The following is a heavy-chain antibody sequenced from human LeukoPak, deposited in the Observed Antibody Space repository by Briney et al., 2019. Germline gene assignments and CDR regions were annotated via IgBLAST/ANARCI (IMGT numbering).Heavy chain of an antibody. CDR3: AKDARRVYDSSGYYPDAFDI. J-gene: IGHJ3*02. D-gene: IGHD3-22*01. Sequence: SETLSLTCAVSGASVSGSNYYWGWIRQPPGKGLEWIGNIYSSGSTYYNASLQSRVTISIDTSKNQFSLRLSSVTAADTAVYYCAKDARRVYDSSGYYPDAFDIWGQGTMVTVSS. V-gene: IGHV4-39*07. CDR2: IYSSGST. CDR1: GASVSGSNYY.